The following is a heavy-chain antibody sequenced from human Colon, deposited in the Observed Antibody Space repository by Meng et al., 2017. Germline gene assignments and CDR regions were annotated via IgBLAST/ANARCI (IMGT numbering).Heavy chain of an antibody. J-gene: IGHJ4*02. Sequence: QVNTGHLGVEGKKPGCSVKVCCKPPGYPFSHYALHWVRQAPGQKLEWMGWINPGNGDTKSSHKFQGRLTITRDTSASTAYMELSSLRFEDTAVYYCAKDQDFGGTPDSWGQGTLVTVSS. V-gene: IGHV1-3*01. CDR1: GYPFSHYA. CDR2: INPGNGDT. CDR3: AKDQDFGGTPDS. D-gene: IGHD4-23*01.